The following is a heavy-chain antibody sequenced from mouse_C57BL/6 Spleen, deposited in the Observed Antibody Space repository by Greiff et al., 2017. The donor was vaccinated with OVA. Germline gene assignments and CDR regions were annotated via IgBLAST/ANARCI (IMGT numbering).Heavy chain of an antibody. J-gene: IGHJ1*03. CDR3: ARNDCSSPWYFDV. CDR1: GYTFTSYG. Sequence: VQLQQSGAELARPGASVKLSCKASGYTFTSYGISWVKPRPGQGLEWIGELYPRSGNTYYNEKFKGKATLTADKSSSTAYMELRSLTSEDSAVYCCARNDCSSPWYFDVWGTGTTVTVSS. V-gene: IGHV1-81*01. CDR2: LYPRSGNT. D-gene: IGHD1-1*01.